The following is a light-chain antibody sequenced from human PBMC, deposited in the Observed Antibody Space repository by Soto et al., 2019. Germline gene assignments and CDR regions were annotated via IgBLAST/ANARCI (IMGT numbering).Light chain of an antibody. V-gene: IGKV1-39*01. CDR2: AAS. CDR1: QSISSY. J-gene: IGKJ2*01. CDR3: QQSYSTPRYT. Sequence: DIPMTQSPSSLSASVGDRVTITCRASQSISSYLNWYQQEPGKAPKLLIYAASSLQSGVPSRFSGSRAGTDFTLTIISLQPEDFSTYYCQQSYSTPRYTFGQGTKLEIK.